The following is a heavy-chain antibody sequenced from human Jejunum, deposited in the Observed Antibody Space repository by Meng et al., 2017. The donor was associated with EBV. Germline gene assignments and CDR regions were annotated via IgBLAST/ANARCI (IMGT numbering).Heavy chain of an antibody. CDR1: GASISDSH. Sequence: HGELAASGTGPVKPSGSLSLTCTVSGASISDSHWSWLRQSPGKRLEWIGSVFNRGSSNYNPSLRSRVAMSLDTSRTKFSLKLNSLPAADTAVYSCARVRGTAREFDIWGQGTLVTVSS. CDR2: VFNRGSS. J-gene: IGHJ4*02. CDR3: ARVRGTAREFDI. D-gene: IGHD3-10*01. V-gene: IGHV4-59*01.